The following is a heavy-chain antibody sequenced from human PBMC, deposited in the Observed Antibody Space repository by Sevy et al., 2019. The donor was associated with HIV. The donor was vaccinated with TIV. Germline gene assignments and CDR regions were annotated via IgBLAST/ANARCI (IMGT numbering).Heavy chain of an antibody. D-gene: IGHD3-3*01. J-gene: IGHJ6*03. CDR1: GFTFSDHY. Sequence: GGSLRLSCAASGFTFSDHYMDWVRQAPGKGLEWVGRTRNKANSYTTEYAASVKGRFTISRDDSKNSLYLQMNSLKTEDPAVYYCATDTYYDFWSGPNHYYYYYMDVWGKGTTVTVSS. CDR2: TRNKANSYTT. V-gene: IGHV3-72*01. CDR3: ATDTYYDFWSGPNHYYYYYMDV.